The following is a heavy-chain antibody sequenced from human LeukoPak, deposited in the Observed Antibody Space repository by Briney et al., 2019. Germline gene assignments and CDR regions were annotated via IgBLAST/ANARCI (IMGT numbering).Heavy chain of an antibody. CDR3: ARVSYDSSGYYGTNAFDI. CDR2: IYYSGST. J-gene: IGHJ3*02. Sequence: NPSETLSLTCTVSGGSISSYYWSWIRQPPGEGLEWIGYIYYSGSTNYNPSLKSRVTISVDTSKNQFSLNLSSVTAADTAEYYCARVSYDSSGYYGTNAFDIWGQGTMVTVSS. V-gene: IGHV4-59*01. CDR1: GGSISSYY. D-gene: IGHD3-22*01.